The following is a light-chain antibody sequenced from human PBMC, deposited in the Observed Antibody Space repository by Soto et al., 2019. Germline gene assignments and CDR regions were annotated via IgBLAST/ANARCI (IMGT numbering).Light chain of an antibody. V-gene: IGLV2-14*01. CDR3: SSYRRSNTLV. Sequence: QSVLTQPASVSGSPGQSITISCTGSSSDVATYHYVSWYQHHPGKAPKLMIYEVSNRPSGVSTRFSGPKSGDTASLTISNLQAEDEADYYCSSYRRSNTLVFGTGTKVTVL. CDR2: EVS. J-gene: IGLJ1*01. CDR1: SSDVATYHY.